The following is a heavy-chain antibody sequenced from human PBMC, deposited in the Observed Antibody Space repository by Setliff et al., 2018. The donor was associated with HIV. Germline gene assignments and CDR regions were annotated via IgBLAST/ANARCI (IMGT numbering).Heavy chain of an antibody. J-gene: IGHJ5*02. CDR2: VYFSGTT. CDR1: GDSIDSATYY. CDR3: ARRGRDGVFIMFATGFDP. D-gene: IGHD2-8*01. V-gene: IGHV4-39*01. Sequence: SETLSLTCTVSGDSIDSATYYWNRIRQPPGKGLEWIGSVYFSGTTYYNPSLKSRVTISVDTSTNRFSLRLTSVTAADTAVYFCARRGRDGVFIMFATGFDPWGQGALVTVSS.